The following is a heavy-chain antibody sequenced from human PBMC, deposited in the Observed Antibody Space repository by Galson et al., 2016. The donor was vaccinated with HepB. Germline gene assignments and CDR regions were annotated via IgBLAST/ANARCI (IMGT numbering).Heavy chain of an antibody. CDR2: ISTDGTNI. CDR3: GRDQTVAGPSTLDH. CDR1: GFTFSSYW. D-gene: IGHD1-1*01. J-gene: IGHJ4*02. V-gene: IGHV3-74*01. Sequence: SLRLSCAASGFTFSSYWMHWVRRVPGEGLVWVSRISTDGTNIIYADAVKGRFTISRDNARNTLYLQMNSLRVEDTAVYYCGRDQTVAGPSTLDHWGQGTLVTVSS.